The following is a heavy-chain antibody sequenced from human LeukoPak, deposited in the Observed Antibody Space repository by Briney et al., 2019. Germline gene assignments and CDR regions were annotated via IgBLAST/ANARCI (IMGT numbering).Heavy chain of an antibody. J-gene: IGHJ3*02. CDR1: GFTFSSYS. V-gene: IGHV3-7*05. CDR2: KKHDGSEK. CDR3: ARDCSNGVCSTYQTFDI. D-gene: IGHD2-8*01. Sequence: GGSLRLSCAASGFTFSSYSMSWVRQAPGKGLECVANKKHDGSEKHSVDSVKGRFTISRDNAKNSLHLQMDSLRAEDTAVYYCARDCSNGVCSTYQTFDIWGQGTVVTVSS.